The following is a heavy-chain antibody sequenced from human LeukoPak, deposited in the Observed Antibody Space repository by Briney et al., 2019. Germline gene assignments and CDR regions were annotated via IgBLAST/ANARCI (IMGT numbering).Heavy chain of an antibody. CDR2: INHSGST. V-gene: IGHV4-34*01. J-gene: IGHJ5*02. CDR1: GGSFSGYY. CDR3: ARGPWFDP. Sequence: SETLSLTCAVYGGSFSGYYWSWIRQPPGKGLEWIGEINHSGSTNYNPSLKSRVTISVDTSKNQFSLKLSSVTAADTAVYYCARGPWFDPWGQGTLVTVSS.